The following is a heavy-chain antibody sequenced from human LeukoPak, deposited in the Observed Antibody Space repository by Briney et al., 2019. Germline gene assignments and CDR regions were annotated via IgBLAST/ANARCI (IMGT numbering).Heavy chain of an antibody. J-gene: IGHJ4*02. CDR2: IYSGGST. CDR1: GFTVSNNY. Sequence: QSGGSLRLSCAASGFTVSNNYMIWVRQAPGKGLEWVSLIYSGGSTYYSDSVRGRFATSRDNSKNTLYLQMSSLRAEDTAVYYCARDLEGYSGYAFDYWGQGTLVTVSS. V-gene: IGHV3-53*01. CDR3: ARDLEGYSGYAFDY. D-gene: IGHD5-12*01.